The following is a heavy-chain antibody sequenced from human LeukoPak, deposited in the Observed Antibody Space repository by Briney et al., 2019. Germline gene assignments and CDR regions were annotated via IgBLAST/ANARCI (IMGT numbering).Heavy chain of an antibody. CDR2: IYYSGST. D-gene: IGHD3-10*01. CDR3: ARGYYYGSGSSPWDY. V-gene: IGHV4-59*02. Sequence: SEALSLXCAVSGGSGSSYYWSWIRRPPGKGLESIGYIYYSGSTNYNPSLKSRVTISVDTSKNQFSLKLSSVTAADTAVYYCARGYYYGSGSSPWDYWGQGTLVTVSS. J-gene: IGHJ4*02. CDR1: GGSGSSYY.